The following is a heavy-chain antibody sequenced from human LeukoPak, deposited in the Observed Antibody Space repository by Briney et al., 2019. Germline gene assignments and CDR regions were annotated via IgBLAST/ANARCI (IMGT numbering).Heavy chain of an antibody. V-gene: IGHV3-21*04. CDR3: AREGIWQRPQKNWFDP. CDR2: ISSSSSYI. Sequence: GGSLRLSCAASGFTFSSYSMNWVRQAPGKGLEWVSSISSSSSYIYYADSVKGRFTISRDNAKNSLYLQMNSLRSDDTAVYYCAREGIWQRPQKNWFDPWGQGTLVTVSS. CDR1: GFTFSSYS. J-gene: IGHJ5*02. D-gene: IGHD6-13*01.